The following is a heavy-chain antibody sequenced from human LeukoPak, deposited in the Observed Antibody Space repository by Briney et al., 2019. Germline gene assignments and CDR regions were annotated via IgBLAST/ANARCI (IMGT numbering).Heavy chain of an antibody. CDR3: AKDRSIGTYYTFDS. CDR2: ISSSSSTI. CDR1: GFTFSSYE. D-gene: IGHD1-26*01. J-gene: IGHJ4*02. V-gene: IGHV3-48*03. Sequence: GGSLRLSCAASGFTFSSYEMNWVRQAPGKGLEWVSYISSSSSTIYYTDSDKGRFTISRDNSKNTLYLQMSSLTAKDTAVYYCAKDRSIGTYYTFDSWGQGTLVTVSS.